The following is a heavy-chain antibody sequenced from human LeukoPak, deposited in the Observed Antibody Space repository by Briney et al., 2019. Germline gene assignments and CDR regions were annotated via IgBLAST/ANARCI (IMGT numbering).Heavy chain of an antibody. V-gene: IGHV3-15*01. J-gene: IGHJ4*02. CDR1: GFPFSKAW. D-gene: IGHD3-9*01. CDR2: IKSKTDGGTT. CDR3: TTEGYDILTGFWFLHY. Sequence: GGSLRLSCAASGFPFSKAWLSWVRQAPGKGLEWVGRIKSKTDGGTTDYVAPVKGRFSISRDDSRNTLYLQMSSLKTEDTATYYCTTEGYDILTGFWFLHYWGRGTLVTVSS.